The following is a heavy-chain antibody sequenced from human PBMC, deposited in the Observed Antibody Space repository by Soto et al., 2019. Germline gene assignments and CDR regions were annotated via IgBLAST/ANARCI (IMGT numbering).Heavy chain of an antibody. J-gene: IGHJ4*02. D-gene: IGHD6-13*01. CDR2: IYHSGTT. CDR1: GASISNTDW. CDR3: AIPGAGDFDY. V-gene: IGHV4-4*02. Sequence: SETLSLTCAVSGASISNTDWWSWVRQRPGKGLEWVGEIYHSGTTNCDPSLKSRVTISLDKSKSQFSLKLTSVTAADTAVYYCAIPGAGDFDYWGQGTLVTVSS.